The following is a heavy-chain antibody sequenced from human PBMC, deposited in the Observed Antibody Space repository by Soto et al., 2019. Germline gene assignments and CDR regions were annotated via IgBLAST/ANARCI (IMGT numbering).Heavy chain of an antibody. CDR2: IYYSGST. D-gene: IGHD3-3*01. Sequence: PSETLSLTCAVSGGSISSGGYYWSWIRQHPGKGLEWIGYIYYSGSTYYNPSLKSRVTISVDTSKNQFSLKLSSVTAADTAVYYCARDSSRDFWSGYYTPYAFDIWGQGTMVTV. CDR3: ARDSSRDFWSGYYTPYAFDI. J-gene: IGHJ3*02. CDR1: GGSISSGGYY. V-gene: IGHV4-31*11.